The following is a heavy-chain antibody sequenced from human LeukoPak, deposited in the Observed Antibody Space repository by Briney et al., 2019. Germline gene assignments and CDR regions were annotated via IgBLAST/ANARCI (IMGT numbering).Heavy chain of an antibody. CDR1: GGSINSYY. D-gene: IGHD5-12*01. V-gene: IGHV4-4*07. CDR2: FYSGGST. CDR3: ARVYSGYDLPGSPANYYFDY. J-gene: IGHJ4*02. Sequence: SATLSLTCTVSGGSINSYYWSWIRQPAGKGLEWIGRFYSGGSTDYNPSLKSRVTMSVDKSKNQFSLKLSSVTAADTAVYYCARVYSGYDLPGSPANYYFDYWGQGTLVTVSS.